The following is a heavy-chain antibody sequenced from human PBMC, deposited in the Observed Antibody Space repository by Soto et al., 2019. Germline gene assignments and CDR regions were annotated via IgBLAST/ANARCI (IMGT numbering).Heavy chain of an antibody. J-gene: IGHJ6*03. V-gene: IGHV4-34*01. D-gene: IGHD2-21*01. CDR3: ARGGISHWAYFYYMDV. CDR2: INHLGSI. Sequence: SEPQCHTYVVADGSLSDYFCSWIRQPPGMALEWIGEINHLGSINYNPSLKSRVTMSVDTSKNQFSLTLNSVTAADTATYYCARGGISHWAYFYYMDVWDRGTTVTVSS. CDR1: DGSLSDYF.